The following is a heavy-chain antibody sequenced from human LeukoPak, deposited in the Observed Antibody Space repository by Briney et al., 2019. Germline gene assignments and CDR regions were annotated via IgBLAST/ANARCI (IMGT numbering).Heavy chain of an antibody. J-gene: IGHJ5*02. Sequence: GGSLRLSCAASGFTFSSYSMNWVRQAPGKGLEWVSAISGSGGSTYYADSVKGRFTISRDNSKNTLYLQMNSLRAEDTAVYYCARLYSSGWYEGLWFDPWGQGTLVTVSS. CDR2: ISGSGGST. D-gene: IGHD6-19*01. CDR3: ARLYSSGWYEGLWFDP. CDR1: GFTFSSYS. V-gene: IGHV3-23*01.